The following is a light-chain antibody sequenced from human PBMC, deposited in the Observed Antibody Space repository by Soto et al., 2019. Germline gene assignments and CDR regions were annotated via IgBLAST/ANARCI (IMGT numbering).Light chain of an antibody. J-gene: IGLJ2*01. CDR3: QSYDSSLSGHVV. CDR1: SSNIGAGYD. Sequence: QSVLTQPPSVSGAPGQRVTISCTGSSSNIGAGYDVHWYQQLPGTAPKLLIYGNSNRPSGVPDRSSGSKSGTSASLAITGLQAEDEADYYCQSYDSSLSGHVVFGGGTKVTVL. CDR2: GNS. V-gene: IGLV1-40*01.